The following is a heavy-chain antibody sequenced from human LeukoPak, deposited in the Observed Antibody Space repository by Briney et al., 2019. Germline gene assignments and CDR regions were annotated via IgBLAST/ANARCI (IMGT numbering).Heavy chain of an antibody. J-gene: IGHJ4*02. D-gene: IGHD2/OR15-2a*01. CDR1: RHDFTTYW. CDR2: HCPEQSDA. V-gene: IGHV5-51*01. CDR3: SRRGSSISHFDS. Sequence: EPMQSSSPAPRHDFTTYWTSWARSPRRQGLEWMRIHCPEQSDARYSPSFQGHVTIAADKAISAAYLRWGSRSASDTATYYCSRRGSSISHFDSWGRGTLVSVCS.